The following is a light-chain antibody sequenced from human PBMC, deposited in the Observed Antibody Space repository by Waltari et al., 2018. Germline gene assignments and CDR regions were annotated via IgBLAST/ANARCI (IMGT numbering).Light chain of an antibody. CDR2: GAS. V-gene: IGKV3-20*01. Sequence: EIVLTQSPGTLSLSPGESATLSCRASQSVSSTYLAWYQQKPGQAPRLLIYGASSRATGIPDRFSGSGSGTDFTLTISRLEPEDFAVYYCQQYGNFGGGTKVEIK. CDR3: QQYGN. J-gene: IGKJ4*01. CDR1: QSVSSTY.